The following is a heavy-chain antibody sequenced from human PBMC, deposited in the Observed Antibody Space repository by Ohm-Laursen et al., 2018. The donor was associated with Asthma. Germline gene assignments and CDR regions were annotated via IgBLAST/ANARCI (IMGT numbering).Heavy chain of an antibody. D-gene: IGHD5-18*01. CDR1: GYTFSRYS. CDR2: IYSGGST. V-gene: IGHV3-53*01. CDR3: ARDRGEYSYFY. J-gene: IGHJ4*02. Sequence: SLRLSCTASGYTFSRYSIHWVRQAPGKGLEWVSFIYSGGSTYYSDSVKGRSTISRDNSKNTLYLQMSSLRAEDTAVYYCARDRGEYSYFYWGQGTLVTVSS.